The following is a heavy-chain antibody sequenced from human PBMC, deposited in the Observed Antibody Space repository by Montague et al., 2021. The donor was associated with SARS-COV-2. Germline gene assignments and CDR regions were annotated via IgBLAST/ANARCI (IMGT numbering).Heavy chain of an antibody. V-gene: IGHV2-5*02. Sequence: PALVKPTQTLTLTCTFSGFSLSTSGVGVGWIRQPPGKALELLALIYWDDDKRYSPSLKSRLTITKDTSKNQVVLTMTNVDPVDTATYYCARSYGDYRDSYFDYWGQGTMVTVSS. CDR1: GFSLSTSGVG. D-gene: IGHD4-17*01. CDR2: IYWDDDK. J-gene: IGHJ4*01. CDR3: ARSYGDYRDSYFDY.